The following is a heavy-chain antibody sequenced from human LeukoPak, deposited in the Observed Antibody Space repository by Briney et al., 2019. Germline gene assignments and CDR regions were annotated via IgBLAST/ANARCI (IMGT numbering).Heavy chain of an antibody. CDR3: ATRHDY. J-gene: IGHJ4*02. Sequence: PGRSLRLSCAASGFTFSSYAMHWVRQAPGKGLEWVAVISYDGSNKYYVDSVKGRFTISRDNANNSLYLQMHSLRAEDTAVYYCATRHDYWGQGTLVTVSS. CDR2: ISYDGSNK. CDR1: GFTFSSYA. V-gene: IGHV3-30*07.